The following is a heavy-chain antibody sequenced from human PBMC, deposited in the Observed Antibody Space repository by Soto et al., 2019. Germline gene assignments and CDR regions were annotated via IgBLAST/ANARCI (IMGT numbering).Heavy chain of an antibody. CDR3: AREGSYSAYNFAHGIQLWSFDF. V-gene: IGHV4-4*07. J-gene: IGHJ4*02. Sequence: SETLSLTCTVSGGSINTFYWSWVRQPAGKGLEWIGRIFSSGSTSFNPPLEGRVAMSVDTSKNHFSLNLSSVTAADMAVYYCAREGSYSAYNFAHGIQLWSFDFWGQGALVTVSS. CDR2: IFSSGST. D-gene: IGHD5-12*01. CDR1: GGSINTFY.